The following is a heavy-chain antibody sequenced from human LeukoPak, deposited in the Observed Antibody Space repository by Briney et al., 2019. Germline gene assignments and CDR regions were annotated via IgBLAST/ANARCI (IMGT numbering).Heavy chain of an antibody. V-gene: IGHV2-5*01. Sequence: SGPTLVNPTQTLTLTCTFSGFSLSTSGVGVGWIRQPPGKALEWLAPIYWNDDKHYSPYLKSRLTITKDTSKNQVVLTMTIMDPVDTATYNCAHSSDSSGYWGYDYWGQGTLVTVSS. CDR3: AHSSDSSGYWGYDY. CDR1: GFSLSTSGVG. J-gene: IGHJ4*02. CDR2: IYWNDDK. D-gene: IGHD3-22*01.